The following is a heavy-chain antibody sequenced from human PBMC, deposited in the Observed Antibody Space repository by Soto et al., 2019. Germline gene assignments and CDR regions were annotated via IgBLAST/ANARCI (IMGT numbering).Heavy chain of an antibody. CDR3: ASSPGYYYYYMDV. J-gene: IGHJ6*03. Sequence: EVQLVESGGGLVQPGGSLRLSCAASGFTFSSYAMHWVRQAPGKGLEYVSAISSNGGSTYYANSVKGRFTISRDKSKNTLYLQMGSLRAEDMAVYYCASSPGYYYYYMDVWGKGTTVTVSS. CDR1: GFTFSSYA. V-gene: IGHV3-64*01. D-gene: IGHD2-8*02. CDR2: ISSNGGST.